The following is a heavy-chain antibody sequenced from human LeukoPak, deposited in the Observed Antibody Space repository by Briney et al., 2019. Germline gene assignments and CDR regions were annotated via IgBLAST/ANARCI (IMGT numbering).Heavy chain of an antibody. CDR1: GYSISSGYY. Sequence: SETLSLTCTVSGYSISSGYYWGWIRQPPGKGREWIGSIYYSGSTYYNPSLKSRVTISVDTSKNQFSLKLSSVTAADTAVYYCARDGIVGVTDAFDIWGQGTMVTVSS. CDR3: ARDGIVGVTDAFDI. V-gene: IGHV4-38-2*02. CDR2: IYYSGST. J-gene: IGHJ3*02. D-gene: IGHD1-26*01.